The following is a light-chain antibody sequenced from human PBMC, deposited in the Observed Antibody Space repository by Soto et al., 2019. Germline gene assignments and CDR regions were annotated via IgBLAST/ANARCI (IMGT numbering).Light chain of an antibody. Sequence: EVVMTQSPATLSVSPGERATLSCRASQSVSSNLAWYQQKPGQAPRLLIYGASTRATGIPATFSGSGSGTEFTLTISSLQSEDFAVYYCQQYDKWPPYFGGGTKVEIK. CDR2: GAS. CDR3: QQYDKWPPY. J-gene: IGKJ4*01. V-gene: IGKV3-15*01. CDR1: QSVSSN.